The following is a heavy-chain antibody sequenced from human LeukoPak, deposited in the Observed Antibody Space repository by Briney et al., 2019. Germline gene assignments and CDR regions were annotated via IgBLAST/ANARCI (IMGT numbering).Heavy chain of an antibody. D-gene: IGHD3-22*01. CDR2: ISSSSSYI. J-gene: IGHJ4*02. CDR1: GFTFSSYS. Sequence: GGSLRLSCAASGFTFSSYSVNWVRQAPGKGLEWVSSISSSSSYIYYADSVKGRFTTSRDNAKNSLYLQMNSLRAEDTAVYYCAKSYYYDSSDYYDYWGQGTLVTVSS. CDR3: AKSYYYDSSDYYDY. V-gene: IGHV3-21*01.